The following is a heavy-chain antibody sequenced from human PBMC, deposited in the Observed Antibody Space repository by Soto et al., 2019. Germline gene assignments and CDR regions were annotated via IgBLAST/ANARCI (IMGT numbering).Heavy chain of an antibody. Sequence: QVQRVESGGGVVQPGRSLRLSCAPSGFTFGGHGTHWVRQAPGKGLEWVAVISFDGSRKDYADSVKGRFTISRDNSKNTLYLLMMSLRSEDTAVYYCARWASTHYGMDVWGQGTTVTVSS. CDR1: GFTFGGHG. V-gene: IGHV3-30*03. CDR3: ARWASTHYGMDV. CDR2: ISFDGSRK. D-gene: IGHD6-13*01. J-gene: IGHJ6*02.